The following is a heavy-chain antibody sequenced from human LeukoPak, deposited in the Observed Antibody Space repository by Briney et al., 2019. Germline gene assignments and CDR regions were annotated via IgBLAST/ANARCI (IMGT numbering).Heavy chain of an antibody. D-gene: IGHD3-3*01. J-gene: IGHJ4*02. CDR1: GFTFGDYA. CDR2: IRSKAYGGTT. V-gene: IGHV3-49*04. CDR3: TRDEGDYDFWSGYGYYFDY. Sequence: PGGSLRLSCTASGFTFGDYAMSWVRQAPGKGLEWVGFIRSKAYGGTTEYAASVKGRFTISRDDSKSIAYLQMNSLKTEDTAVYYCTRDEGDYDFWSGYGYYFDYWGQGTLVTVSS.